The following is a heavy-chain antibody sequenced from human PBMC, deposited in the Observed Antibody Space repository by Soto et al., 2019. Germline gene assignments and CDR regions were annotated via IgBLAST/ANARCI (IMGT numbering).Heavy chain of an antibody. D-gene: IGHD3-22*01. Sequence: PSETLSLTCTVSGDSITSYYWTWIRQAAGKRLECIGRVFSSGTTNYNPSLKSRVTMSVDTSKNQLSLKPTSVTAADTAVYYCARVGDSGYYWYFDYWGQRALVTVSS. CDR2: VFSSGTT. CDR3: ARVGDSGYYWYFDY. V-gene: IGHV4-4*07. J-gene: IGHJ4*02. CDR1: GDSITSYY.